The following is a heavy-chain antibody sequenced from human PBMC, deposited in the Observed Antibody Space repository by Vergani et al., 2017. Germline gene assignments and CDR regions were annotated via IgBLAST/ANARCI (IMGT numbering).Heavy chain of an antibody. Sequence: QLQLQESGPGLVKPSATLSLTCSVSGASIRSSNYYWGWIRQPPGKGLEWIASIYYSGSTYYNPSLKSRVTISVDTSKNQFSLKLSSVTAADTADYFCARHSTEEWLVKLGWIDPWGQGILVTVSS. D-gene: IGHD6-19*01. CDR2: IYYSGST. V-gene: IGHV4-39*01. CDR3: ARHSTEEWLVKLGWIDP. J-gene: IGHJ5*02. CDR1: GASIRSSNYY.